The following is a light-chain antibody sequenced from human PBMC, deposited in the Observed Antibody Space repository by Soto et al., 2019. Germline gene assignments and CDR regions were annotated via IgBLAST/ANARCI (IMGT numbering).Light chain of an antibody. J-gene: IGLJ1*01. CDR1: SSNIGAGYD. V-gene: IGLV1-40*01. CDR2: GNS. Sequence: QAVVTQPPSVSGAPGQRVTISCTGSSSNIGAGYDVHWYQQLRGTAPKLLIYGNSNRPSGVPDRFSGSKSGTSASLAITGLQAEDEADYYCQSYDSSLSGYVFGTGTKVTVL. CDR3: QSYDSSLSGYV.